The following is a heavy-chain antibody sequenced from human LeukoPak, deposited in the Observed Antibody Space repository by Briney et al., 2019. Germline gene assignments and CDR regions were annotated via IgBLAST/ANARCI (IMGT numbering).Heavy chain of an antibody. J-gene: IGHJ4*02. CDR2: ISYDGSNK. V-gene: IGHV3-30-3*01. CDR1: GFTFGSYA. Sequence: WGSLRLSCAASGFTFGSYAMHWVRQAPGKGLEWVAVISYDGSNKYYADSVKGRFTISRDNSKNTLYLQMNSLGAEDTAVYYCARDPAEADCWGQGTLVTVSS. CDR3: ARDPAEADC.